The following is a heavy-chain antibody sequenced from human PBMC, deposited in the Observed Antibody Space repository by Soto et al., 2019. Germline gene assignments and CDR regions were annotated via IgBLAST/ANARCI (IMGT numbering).Heavy chain of an antibody. J-gene: IGHJ4*02. CDR3: ARVVVVPAALVYYFGY. CDR1: GGSVSSGSYY. Sequence: SETLSRTGTVCGGSVSSGSYYWIWIRHPPGKGLECVGYIYYSGSTSYNPSLKSRVTISVDTSKNQFSLKLSSVTAADTAVYSCARVVVVPAALVYYFGYWGQGPLLTVSS. V-gene: IGHV4-61*01. D-gene: IGHD2-2*01. CDR2: IYYSGST.